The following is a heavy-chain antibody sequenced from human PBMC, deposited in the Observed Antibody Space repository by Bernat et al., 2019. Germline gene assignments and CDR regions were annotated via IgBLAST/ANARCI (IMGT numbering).Heavy chain of an antibody. CDR2: IWYDGSNK. Sequence: QVQLVESGGGLVKPGGSLRLSCAASGFTFSSYGMHWVRQAPGKGLEWVAVIWYDGSNKYYADSVKGRFTISRDNSKNTLYLQMNSLRAEDTAVYYCARDREGGLIGPQGNWFDPWGQGTLVTVSS. CDR1: GFTFSSYG. D-gene: IGHD1-26*01. V-gene: IGHV3-33*01. J-gene: IGHJ5*02. CDR3: ARDREGGLIGPQGNWFDP.